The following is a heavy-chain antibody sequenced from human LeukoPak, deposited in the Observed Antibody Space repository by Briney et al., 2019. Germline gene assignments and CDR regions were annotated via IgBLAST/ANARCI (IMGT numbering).Heavy chain of an antibody. J-gene: IGHJ3*02. Sequence: GGSLRLSCAASGFTFSNYWMHWVRQAPGKGLVWVSRINSDGRSAKYADSVKGRFAISRDNAKNTLYLQMNSLRAEDTAVYYCVRDRAVSPFPPDAFDMWGQGTMVTVAS. CDR1: GFTFSNYW. V-gene: IGHV3-74*01. D-gene: IGHD4-17*01. CDR3: VRDRAVSPFPPDAFDM. CDR2: INSDGRSA.